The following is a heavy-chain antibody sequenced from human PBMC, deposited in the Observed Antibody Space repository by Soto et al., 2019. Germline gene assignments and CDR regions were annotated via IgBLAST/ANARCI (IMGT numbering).Heavy chain of an antibody. CDR2: IDHSGST. V-gene: IGHV4-34*01. J-gene: IGHJ5*02. CDR3: GRTDNWFDP. CDR1: GGSFSGYY. Sequence: PSETLSLTCAVYGGSFSGYYWSWIRQPPGKGLEWIGEIDHSGSTNYNPSLKSRVTISVDTSKNQFSLKLTSVTAADTAVYFCGRTDNWFDPWGQGTLVTVSS.